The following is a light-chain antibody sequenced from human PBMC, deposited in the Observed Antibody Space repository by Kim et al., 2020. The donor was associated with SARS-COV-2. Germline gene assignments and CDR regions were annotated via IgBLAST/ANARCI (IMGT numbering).Light chain of an antibody. V-gene: IGKV3-11*01. CDR1: QYIENW. CDR2: DAS. CDR3: QHRRTWPLT. Sequence: SVSPGERVTLSCRASQYIENWLAWYQQRPGQVPRLLIYDASNRATGIPARFSGSGSGTDFTLTISSLEPEDFAVYYCQHRRTWPLTFGQGTKLEI. J-gene: IGKJ2*01.